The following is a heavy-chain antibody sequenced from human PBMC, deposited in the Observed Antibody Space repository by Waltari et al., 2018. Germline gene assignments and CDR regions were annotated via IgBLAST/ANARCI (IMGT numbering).Heavy chain of an antibody. CDR2: INHSGST. J-gene: IGHJ6*02. V-gene: IGHV4-34*01. CDR1: GGSFSGYY. D-gene: IGHD4-17*01. Sequence: QVQLQQWGAGLLKPSETLSLTCAVYGGSFSGYYWSWIRQPPGKGLEWIGEINHSGSTNYNPALKGRVTISVDTSKNQFALKLSSVTAADTAVYYCARRGDYHYYYYGMDVWGQGTTVTVSS. CDR3: ARRGDYHYYYYGMDV.